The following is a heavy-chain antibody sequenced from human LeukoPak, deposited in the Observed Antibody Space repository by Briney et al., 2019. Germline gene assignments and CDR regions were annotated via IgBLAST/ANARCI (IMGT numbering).Heavy chain of an antibody. CDR2: ILYSGST. CDR3: ARERNSGYHGSAFDI. CDR1: GGSISSGDYY. V-gene: IGHV4-31*03. D-gene: IGHD5-12*01. J-gene: IGHJ3*02. Sequence: SQTLSLTCSVSGGSISSGDYYWSWIRQHPGKGLEWIGYILYSGSTYYNPSLKSRVTISADTSKNQFSLKLSSVTAADTAVYYCARERNSGYHGSAFDIWGQGTMVTVSS.